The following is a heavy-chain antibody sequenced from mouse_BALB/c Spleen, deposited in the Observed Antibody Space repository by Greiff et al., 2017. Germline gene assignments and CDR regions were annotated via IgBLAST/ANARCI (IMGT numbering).Heavy chain of an antibody. Sequence: DVQLVESGGGLVQPGGSRKLSCAASGFTFSSFGMHWVRQAPEKGLEWVAYISSGSSTIYYADTVKGRFTIARDNPKNTLFLQMTSLRSEDTAMYYCASRIRFITTATSYAMDYWGQGTSVTVSS. CDR3: ASRIRFITTATSYAMDY. V-gene: IGHV5-17*02. CDR1: GFTFSSFG. CDR2: ISSGSSTI. D-gene: IGHD1-2*01. J-gene: IGHJ4*01.